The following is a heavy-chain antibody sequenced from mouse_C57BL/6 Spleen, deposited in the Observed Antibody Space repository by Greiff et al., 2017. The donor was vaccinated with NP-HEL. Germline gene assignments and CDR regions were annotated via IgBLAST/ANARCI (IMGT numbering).Heavy chain of an antibody. J-gene: IGHJ1*03. Sequence: EVKLQESGGGLVKPGGSLKLSCAASGFTFSSYAMSWVRQTPEKRLEWVATISDGGSYTYYPDNVKGRFTISRDNAKNNLYLQMRQLKSEDTAMYYCARVKDYYGSSEYFDVWGTGTTVTVSS. V-gene: IGHV5-4*03. D-gene: IGHD1-1*01. CDR2: ISDGGSYT. CDR1: GFTFSSYA. CDR3: ARVKDYYGSSEYFDV.